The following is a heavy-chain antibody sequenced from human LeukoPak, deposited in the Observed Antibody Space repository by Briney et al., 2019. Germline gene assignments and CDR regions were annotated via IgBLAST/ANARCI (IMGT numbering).Heavy chain of an antibody. CDR1: GYTFASYG. Sequence: ASVKVSCKASGYTFASYGTSWVRQAPGQGLEWMGWISAYNGNTNYTQKLQGRVTMTTDTSTSTAYMELRSLRSDDTAVYYCARDVNPLDYWAREPWSPSPQ. J-gene: IGHJ4*02. CDR3: ARDVNPLDY. V-gene: IGHV1-18*01. CDR2: ISAYNGNT.